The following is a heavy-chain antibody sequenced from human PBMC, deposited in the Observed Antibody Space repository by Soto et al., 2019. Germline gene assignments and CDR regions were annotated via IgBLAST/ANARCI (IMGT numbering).Heavy chain of an antibody. J-gene: IGHJ4*02. CDR2: ISGYNGDT. D-gene: IGHD5-18*01. Sequence: QVQLVQSGAEVKKPGASVKVSCKASGYTFNTYSISWVRQAPGQGLEWMGWISGYNGDTHYAQKFQGRVTMTTDTSKSTAYMELRSLRSEDTAMYYCARENVLSYVDTAMVDYFDYWGQGTLVTVSS. V-gene: IGHV1-18*01. CDR1: GYTFNTYS. CDR3: ARENVLSYVDTAMVDYFDY.